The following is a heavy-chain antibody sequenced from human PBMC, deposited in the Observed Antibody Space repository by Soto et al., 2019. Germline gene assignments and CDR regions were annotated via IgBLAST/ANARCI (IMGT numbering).Heavy chain of an antibody. Sequence: PSETLSLTCAVSGGSISSSNWCSWVRQPPGKGLEWIGEIYHSGSTNYNPSLKSRVTISVDKSKNQFSLKLSSVTAADTAVYYCARDLRYYDSSGYYPFDYWGQGTLVTVSS. D-gene: IGHD3-22*01. CDR3: ARDLRYYDSSGYYPFDY. CDR1: GGSISSSNW. V-gene: IGHV4-4*02. J-gene: IGHJ4*02. CDR2: IYHSGST.